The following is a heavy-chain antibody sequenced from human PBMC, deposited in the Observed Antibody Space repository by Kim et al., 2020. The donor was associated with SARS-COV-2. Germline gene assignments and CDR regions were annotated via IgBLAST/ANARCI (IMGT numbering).Heavy chain of an antibody. CDR1: GFTFSSYS. CDR3: AREIAAAGLEYFQH. V-gene: IGHV3-21*01. CDR2: ISSSSSYI. Sequence: GGSLRLSCAASGFTFSSYSMNWVRQAPGKGLEWVSSISSSSSYIYYADSVKGRFTISRDNAKNSLYLQMNSLRAEDTAVYYCAREIAAAGLEYFQHWGQGTLVTVSS. J-gene: IGHJ1*01. D-gene: IGHD6-13*01.